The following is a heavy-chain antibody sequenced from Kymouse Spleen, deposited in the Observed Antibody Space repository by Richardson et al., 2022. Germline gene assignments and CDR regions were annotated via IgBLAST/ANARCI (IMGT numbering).Heavy chain of an antibody. D-gene: IGHD2-2*02. CDR3: ARHDIVVVPAALMNLDY. V-gene: IGHV4-34*01. CDR2: INHSGST. CDR1: GGSFSGYY. J-gene: IGHJ4*02. Sequence: QVQLQQWGAGLLKPSETLSLTCAVYGGSFSGYYWSWIRQPPGKGLEWIGEINHSGSTNYNPSLKSRVTISVDTSKNQFSLKLSSVTAADTAVYYCARHDIVVVPAALMNLDYWGQGTLVTVSS.